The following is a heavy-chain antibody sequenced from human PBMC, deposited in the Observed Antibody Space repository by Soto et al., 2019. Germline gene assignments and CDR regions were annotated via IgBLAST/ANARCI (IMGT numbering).Heavy chain of an antibody. Sequence: GGSLRLSCAASGFTFSSYSMNWVRQAPGKGLEWVSSISSSSSYIYYADSVKGRFTISRDNAKNSLYLQMNSLRAEDTAVYYCARGYSSSPYWFDPWGQGTLVTVSS. J-gene: IGHJ5*02. CDR3: ARGYSSSPYWFDP. V-gene: IGHV3-21*01. D-gene: IGHD6-6*01. CDR1: GFTFSSYS. CDR2: ISSSSSYI.